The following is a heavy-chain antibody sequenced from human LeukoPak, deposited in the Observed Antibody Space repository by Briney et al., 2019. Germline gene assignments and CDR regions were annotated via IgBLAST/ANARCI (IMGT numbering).Heavy chain of an antibody. Sequence: GGSLRLSCAASGFTVSSNYMSWVRQAPGKGLEWVSVNYSGGSAYYADSVKGRFTISRDNSKNTLYLQMNSLRAEDTAVYYCAVGVDTAMATAPWYYYYMDVWGKGTTVTVSS. V-gene: IGHV3-66*02. CDR1: GFTVSSNY. D-gene: IGHD5-18*01. CDR3: AVGVDTAMATAPWYYYYMDV. CDR2: NYSGGSA. J-gene: IGHJ6*03.